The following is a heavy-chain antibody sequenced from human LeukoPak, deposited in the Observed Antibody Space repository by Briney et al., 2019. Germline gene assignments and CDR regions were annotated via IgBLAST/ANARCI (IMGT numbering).Heavy chain of an antibody. CDR2: ISGSGGST. CDR1: GITFSSYG. V-gene: IGHV3-23*01. D-gene: IGHD4-17*01. J-gene: IGHJ6*03. CDR3: AKAGNGDYGPVHYYYMDV. Sequence: GGTLRLSCAASGITFSSYGMSWVRQAPGKGLEWVSAISGSGGSTYYADSVKGRFTISRDNSKNTLYLQMNSLRAEDTAVYYCAKAGNGDYGPVHYYYMDVWGKGTTVTISS.